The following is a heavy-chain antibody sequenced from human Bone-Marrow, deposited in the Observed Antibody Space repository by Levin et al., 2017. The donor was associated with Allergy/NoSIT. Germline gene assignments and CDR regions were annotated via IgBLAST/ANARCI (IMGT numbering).Heavy chain of an antibody. Sequence: GGSLRLSCAASGFTFSSYWMHWVRQAPGKGLVWVSRINSDGSSTSYADSVKGRFTISRDNAKNTLYLQMNSLRAEDTAVYYCARGGYSYGNPFYYYGMDGWGQGTTVTVSS. J-gene: IGHJ6*02. CDR2: INSDGSST. CDR3: ARGGYSYGNPFYYYGMDG. V-gene: IGHV3-74*01. CDR1: GFTFSSYW. D-gene: IGHD5-18*01.